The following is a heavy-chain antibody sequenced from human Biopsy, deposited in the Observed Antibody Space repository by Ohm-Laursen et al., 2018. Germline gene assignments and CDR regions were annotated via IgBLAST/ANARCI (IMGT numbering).Heavy chain of an antibody. CDR2: IYCSGIA. Sequence: SDTLSLTCTVSGGPLNSYYWSWIRQPSGKGLEWIGYIYCSGIAANYNPSLKGRVTISVDTSKHQFSLRLTSATAADTAVYYCARGGFGLDGYNSPWGRGTLVIVSS. V-gene: IGHV4-59*07. J-gene: IGHJ5*02. CDR1: GGPLNSYY. CDR3: ARGGFGLDGYNSP. D-gene: IGHD5-24*01.